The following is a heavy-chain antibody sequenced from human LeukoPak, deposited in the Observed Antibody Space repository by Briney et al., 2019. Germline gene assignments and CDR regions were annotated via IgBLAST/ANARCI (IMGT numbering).Heavy chain of an antibody. V-gene: IGHV3-11*06. J-gene: IGHJ4*02. D-gene: IGHD3-10*01. CDR3: ARDIGMVRGGIITNHFDY. Sequence: KPGGSLRLSCAAPGFTFSDHYTSWIRQAPGKGREWVSYISSSSYTVYADSVKGRFTISRDNAKSSLYLQMNSLRAEDTAVYYCARDIGMVRGGIITNHFDYWGQGTPVTVSS. CDR1: GFTFSDHY. CDR2: ISSSSYTV.